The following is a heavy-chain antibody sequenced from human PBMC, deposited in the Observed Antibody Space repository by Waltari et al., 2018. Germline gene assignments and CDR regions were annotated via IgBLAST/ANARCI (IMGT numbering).Heavy chain of an antibody. V-gene: IGHV1-69*01. D-gene: IGHD6-6*01. CDR1: GYTFTGYY. CDR2: IIPIFGTA. Sequence: QVQLVQSGAEVKKPGASVKVSCKASGYTFTGYYMHWVRQAPGQGLEWMGGIIPIFGTANYAQKFQGRVTITTDESTSTAYMELSSLRSEDTAVYYCARDRIAARSFDYWGQGTLVTVSS. CDR3: ARDRIAARSFDY. J-gene: IGHJ4*02.